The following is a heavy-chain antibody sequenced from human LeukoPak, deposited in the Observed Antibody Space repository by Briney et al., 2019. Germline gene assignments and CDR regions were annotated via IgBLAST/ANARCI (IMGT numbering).Heavy chain of an antibody. D-gene: IGHD6-13*01. CDR3: ARPFGSPIAAAAKNDY. J-gene: IGHJ4*02. V-gene: IGHV4-4*07. CDR2: IHSSGST. CDR1: GGSITGYY. Sequence: PSETLSLTCTVSGGSITGYYWSWIRQPAGKGLEWIGRIHSSGSTNYNPSLNSRVTISVDTSKNQFSLKLSSVTAADTAVYYCARPFGSPIAAAAKNDYWGQGTLVTVSS.